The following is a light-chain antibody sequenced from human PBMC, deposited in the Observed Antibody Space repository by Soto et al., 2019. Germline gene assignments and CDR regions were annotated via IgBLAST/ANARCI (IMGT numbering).Light chain of an antibody. V-gene: IGKV1-5*01. Sequence: GASVTITCRASKYTHNWPAWYQQTLGKATNSLLSEASSPTRGATARSSGSGSGTEITLTISSLTTDDFATYYCQQYNPYSTFGQGTRLEIK. CDR1: KYTHNW. J-gene: IGKJ5*01. CDR2: EAS. CDR3: QQYNPYST.